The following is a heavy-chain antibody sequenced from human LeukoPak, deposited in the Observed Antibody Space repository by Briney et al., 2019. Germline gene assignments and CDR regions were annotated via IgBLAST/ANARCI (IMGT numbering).Heavy chain of an antibody. V-gene: IGHV3-30*02. D-gene: IGHD6-13*01. J-gene: IGHJ4*02. Sequence: PGGSLRLSCAASGFTFSSYGMHWVRQAPCKGLEWVAFIRYDGSNKYYADSVKGRFTISRDNSKNTLYLQMNSLRAEDTAVYYCARDPAASSLTRFNSWGQGTLVTVSS. CDR2: IRYDGSNK. CDR1: GFTFSSYG. CDR3: ARDPAASSLTRFNS.